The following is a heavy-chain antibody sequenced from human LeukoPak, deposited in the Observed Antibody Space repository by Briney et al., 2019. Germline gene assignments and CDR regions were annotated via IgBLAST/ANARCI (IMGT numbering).Heavy chain of an antibody. D-gene: IGHD4-17*01. J-gene: IGHJ5*02. V-gene: IGHV3-30*02. Sequence: GGSLRLSCAASGFTFSSYGMHWVRQPPGKELEWVAFIRYDGSNKYYADSVKGRFTISRDNSKNTLYLQMNSLRAEDTAVYYCAKDLLDMTTVTHASEPWGQGTLVTVSS. CDR1: GFTFSSYG. CDR3: AKDLLDMTTVTHASEP. CDR2: IRYDGSNK.